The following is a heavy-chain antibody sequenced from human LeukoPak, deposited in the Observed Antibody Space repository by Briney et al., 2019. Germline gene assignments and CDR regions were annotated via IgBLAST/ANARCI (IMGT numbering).Heavy chain of an antibody. J-gene: IGHJ5*02. CDR3: ARDACSGGSCYSGGWFDP. CDR2: IHCSGST. V-gene: IGHV4-59*12. Sequence: SETLSLTCTVSGGSINSYYWSWIRQPPGKGLEWIGYIHCSGSTNYNPSLKSRVAISVDTSKNQFSLKLSSVTAADTAVYYCARDACSGGSCYSGGWFDPWGQGTLVTVSS. CDR1: GGSINSYY. D-gene: IGHD2-15*01.